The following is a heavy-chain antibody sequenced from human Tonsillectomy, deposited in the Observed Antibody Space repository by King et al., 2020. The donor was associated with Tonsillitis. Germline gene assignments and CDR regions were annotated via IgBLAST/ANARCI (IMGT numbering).Heavy chain of an antibody. J-gene: IGHJ5*02. CDR3: AREFRGYCSSTSCSNWFDP. CDR2: INPNSGGT. V-gene: IGHV1-2*02. D-gene: IGHD2-2*01. Sequence: QLVQSGAEVKKPGASVKVSCKASGYTFTGYYMHWVRQAPVQGLEWMGWINPNSGGTNYAQKFQGRVTMTRDTSISTAYMELRRLRSDDTAVCYCAREFRGYCSSTSCSNWFDPWGQGALVTVSS. CDR1: GYTFTGYY.